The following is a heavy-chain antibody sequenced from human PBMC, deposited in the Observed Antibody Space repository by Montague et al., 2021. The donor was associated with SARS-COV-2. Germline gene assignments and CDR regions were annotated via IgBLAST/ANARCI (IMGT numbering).Heavy chain of an antibody. CDR1: GDSINNSRYY. Sequence: SETLSLTCSVSGDSINNSRYYWGWIRQRQGKGLEWIGTINYSGSAYYNPSLKSPVTISVDTSKDKFSLKLNSVTATDTAVYYSARLESTRSVIIRGAFDIWGQGTKVTVSS. D-gene: IGHD3-10*01. J-gene: IGHJ3*02. CDR2: INYSGSA. V-gene: IGHV4-39*01. CDR3: ARLESTRSVIIRGAFDI.